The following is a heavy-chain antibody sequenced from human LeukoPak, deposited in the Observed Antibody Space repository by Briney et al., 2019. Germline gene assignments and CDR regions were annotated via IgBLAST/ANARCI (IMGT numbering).Heavy chain of an antibody. D-gene: IGHD2-2*01. CDR3: ARKMGSVVVPAAMRFDP. Sequence: ASVKVSCKASGYTFTSYGISWVRQAPGQGLEWMGWISAYNGNTNYAQKLQGRVTMTTDTSTSIAYMELRSLRSDDTAVYYCARKMGSVVVPAAMRFDPWGQGTLVTVSS. CDR2: ISAYNGNT. CDR1: GYTFTSYG. J-gene: IGHJ5*02. V-gene: IGHV1-18*01.